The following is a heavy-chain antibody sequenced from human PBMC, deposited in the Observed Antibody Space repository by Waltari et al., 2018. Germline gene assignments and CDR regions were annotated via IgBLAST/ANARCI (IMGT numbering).Heavy chain of an antibody. CDR2: IYYSGST. CDR3: ASFKMATRRVDY. J-gene: IGHJ4*02. D-gene: IGHD5-12*01. V-gene: IGHV4-39*07. Sequence: QLQLQESGPGLVKPSETLSLTCTVSGGSISSSSYYWGWIRQPPGKGLEWIGSIYYSGSTYYNPSLKRRVTRSVDTSKNQFSLKRSSVTAADTAVYYCASFKMATRRVDYWGQGTLVTVSS. CDR1: GGSISSSSYY.